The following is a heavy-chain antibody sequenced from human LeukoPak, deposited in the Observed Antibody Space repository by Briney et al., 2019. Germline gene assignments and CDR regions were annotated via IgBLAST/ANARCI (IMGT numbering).Heavy chain of an antibody. CDR3: ARDRGFGELSDY. J-gene: IGHJ4*02. CDR1: GGSISSSSYY. Sequence: SETLSLTCTVSGGSISSSSYYWGWIRQPPGKGLEWIGSIYYSGSTYYNPSLKSRVTISVDTSKNQFSLKLSSVTAADTAVYYCARDRGFGELSDYWGQGTLVTVSS. D-gene: IGHD3-10*01. CDR2: IYYSGST. V-gene: IGHV4-39*07.